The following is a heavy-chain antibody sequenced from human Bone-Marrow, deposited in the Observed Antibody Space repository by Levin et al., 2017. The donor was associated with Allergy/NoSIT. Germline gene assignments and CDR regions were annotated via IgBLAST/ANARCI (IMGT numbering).Heavy chain of an antibody. V-gene: IGHV3-21*01. CDR3: TSWDMYHNDSSAFGYFSYAMDV. D-gene: IGHD3-22*01. CDR1: GILFSSYD. Sequence: GESLKISCAASGILFSSYDMNWVRQAPGKGLEWVSSISAGGNYIYYADSVKGRFTSSRYNAKNSLFLQMNSMRAEDTVVYYCTSWDMYHNDSSAFGYFSYAMDVWGQGTTVTVSS. J-gene: IGHJ6*02. CDR2: ISAGGNYI.